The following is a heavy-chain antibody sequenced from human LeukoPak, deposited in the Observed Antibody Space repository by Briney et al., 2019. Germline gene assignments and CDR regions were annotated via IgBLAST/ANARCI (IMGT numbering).Heavy chain of an antibody. CDR2: INHSGST. J-gene: IGHJ5*02. Sequence: KPSETLSLTCAVYGGSFSGYYWGWIRQPPGKELEWIGEINHSGSTNYNPSLKSRVTISVDTSKNQFSLKLSSVTAADTAVYYCARSGSYFRWFDPWGQGTLVTVSS. D-gene: IGHD1-26*01. CDR1: GGSFSGYY. CDR3: ARSGSYFRWFDP. V-gene: IGHV4-34*01.